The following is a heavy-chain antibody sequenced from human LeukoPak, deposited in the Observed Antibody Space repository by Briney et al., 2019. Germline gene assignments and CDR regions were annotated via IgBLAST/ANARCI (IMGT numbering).Heavy chain of an antibody. Sequence: GGPLRLSCAASGLPFSSYAMRWVRQAPGKGLEWVSAISGSGGSTYYADSVKGRFTIARDNSKNTLYLQMNSLRAEDTAVYYCAKGGEDDTIFGVVIKEVFDYWGQGTLVTVSS. J-gene: IGHJ4*02. CDR2: ISGSGGST. CDR3: AKGGEDDTIFGVVIKEVFDY. V-gene: IGHV3-23*01. CDR1: GLPFSSYA. D-gene: IGHD3-3*01.